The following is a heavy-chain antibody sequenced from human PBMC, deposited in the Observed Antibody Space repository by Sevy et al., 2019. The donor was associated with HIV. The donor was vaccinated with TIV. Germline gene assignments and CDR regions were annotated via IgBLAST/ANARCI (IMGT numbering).Heavy chain of an antibody. CDR2: IWYDGSNK. CDR1: GFAFSSYG. J-gene: IGHJ4*01. Sequence: GGSLRLSCTASGFAFSSYGMHWVRQAPGKGLEWVALIWYDGSNKYFADSVKGRFTISRDNSKNTLYLQMNSLRVEDMAVYFCARDGRGYDGPIDYWGHGTLVTVSS. CDR3: ARDGRGYDGPIDY. V-gene: IGHV3-33*01. D-gene: IGHD5-12*01.